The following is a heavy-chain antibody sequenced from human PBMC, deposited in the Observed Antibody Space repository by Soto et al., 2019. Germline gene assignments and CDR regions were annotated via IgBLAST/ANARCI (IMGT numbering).Heavy chain of an antibody. D-gene: IGHD2-8*01. Sequence: EVQLLESGGGLVQPGGSLRLSCAASGFTFSSYDMSWVRQAPGKGLEWISGISGSGGSAYYADSVKGRFTIYRDNYKNTLHVQLNSLRSEDTAIYYCAKEDDAWTNGHFDIWGQGTVVTVSS. CDR1: GFTFSSYD. V-gene: IGHV3-23*01. CDR3: AKEDDAWTNGHFDI. J-gene: IGHJ3*02. CDR2: ISGSGGSA.